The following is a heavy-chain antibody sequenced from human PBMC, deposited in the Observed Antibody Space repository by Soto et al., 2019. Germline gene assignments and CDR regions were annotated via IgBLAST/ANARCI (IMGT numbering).Heavy chain of an antibody. V-gene: IGHV4-30-2*01. CDR3: ARAQVYSGSGNSYNLMVAP. CDR2: IYHSGTT. D-gene: IGHD3-10*01. J-gene: IGHJ5*02. Sequence: TRCLTCAGSGGTVSAAGYSWSWIRQPPGGGLEWIGYIYHSGTTLYNPSLKTRLTISLDRSKNRFSLTLNSMTAADTAVYYCARAQVYSGSGNSYNLMVAPWGKGTQVTVS. CDR1: GGTVSAAGYS.